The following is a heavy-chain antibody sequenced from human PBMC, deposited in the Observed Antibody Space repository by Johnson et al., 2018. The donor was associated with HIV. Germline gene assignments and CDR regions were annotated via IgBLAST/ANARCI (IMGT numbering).Heavy chain of an antibody. CDR2: ISYDGSNK. V-gene: IGHV3-30*18. CDR1: GFSFSSYD. J-gene: IGHJ3*01. CDR3: AKDLVDTAMDAAFDL. D-gene: IGHD5-18*01. Sequence: QMQLVESGGGVVQPGRSLRLSCAASGFSFSSYDMHWVRQAPGKGLEWVAVISYDGSNKYYADSVKGRFTISRDNSKNTLYLQMNSLRTEDTAVYYCAKDLVDTAMDAAFDLWGQGTMVTVSS.